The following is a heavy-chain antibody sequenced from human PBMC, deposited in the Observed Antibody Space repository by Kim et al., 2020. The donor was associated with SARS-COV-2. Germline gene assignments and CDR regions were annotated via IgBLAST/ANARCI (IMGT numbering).Heavy chain of an antibody. CDR3: AKGMVEKKYVFDL. J-gene: IGHJ2*01. D-gene: IGHD2-8*01. V-gene: IGHV3-23*01. CDR2: ISGSGHST. Sequence: GGSLRLSCAASGFTFNNYAMTWVRQAPGKGLEWVSTISGSGHSTYHADSVRGRFTISRDNADNTLYLQMDSLRAEDTAVFYCAKGMVEKKYVFDLWGRGTLVTVSS. CDR1: GFTFNNYA.